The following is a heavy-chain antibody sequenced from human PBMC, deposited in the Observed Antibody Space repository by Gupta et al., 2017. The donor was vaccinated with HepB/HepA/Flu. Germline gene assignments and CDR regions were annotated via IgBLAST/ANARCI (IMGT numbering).Heavy chain of an antibody. Sequence: EVQLLESGGGLLQPGGSLRLSCAASGFTFSSCDMNWVRQAPGKGLEWVSGINRDAGKKPYADGGMGRFTISRDNSRNTLYLQMPSPTFADTAVYYWAKARTRGR. CDR1: GFTFSSCD. CDR3: AKART. J-gene: IGHJ2*01. CDR2: INRDAGKK. V-gene: IGHV3-23*01.